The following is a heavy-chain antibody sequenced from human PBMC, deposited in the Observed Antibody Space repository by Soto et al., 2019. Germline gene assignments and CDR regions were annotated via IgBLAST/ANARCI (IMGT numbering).Heavy chain of an antibody. CDR1: GGSISSRDYY. J-gene: IGHJ6*03. Sequence: PSETLSLTCSVSGGSISSRDYYWSWIRQHPGKGLEWIGSISYSGSTYYNPPLTSRLTISVDTSENQFSLKLSSVTAADTAVYYCARHYRKLIYGPYGSGSYYNEYYYYMDVWGKGTTVTVSS. D-gene: IGHD3-10*01. V-gene: IGHV4-31*03. CDR2: ISYSGST. CDR3: ARHYRKLIYGPYGSGSYYNEYYYYMDV.